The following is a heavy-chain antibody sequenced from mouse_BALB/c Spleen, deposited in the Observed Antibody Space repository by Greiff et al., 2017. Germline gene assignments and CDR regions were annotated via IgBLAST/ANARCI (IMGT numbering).Heavy chain of an antibody. CDR2: INSNGGST. Sequence: EVMLVESGGGLVKLGGSLKLSCAASGFTFSSYYMSWVRQTPEKRLELVAAINSNGGSTYYPDTVKGRFTISRDNAKNTLYLQMSSLKSEDTALYYCARHGTTVVATDYFDYWGQGTTLTVSS. V-gene: IGHV5-6-2*01. CDR1: GFTFSSYY. J-gene: IGHJ2*01. D-gene: IGHD1-1*01. CDR3: ARHGTTVVATDYFDY.